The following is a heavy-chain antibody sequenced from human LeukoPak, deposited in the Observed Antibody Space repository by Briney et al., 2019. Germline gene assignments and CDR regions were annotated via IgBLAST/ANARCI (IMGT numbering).Heavy chain of an antibody. V-gene: IGHV5-51*03. CDR2: IYPGDSDT. CDR1: GYSFTNFW. Sequence: GESLKISCKGSGYSFTNFWIGWVRQMPGKGLEWMGIIYPGDSDTRYSPSFQGQVTISADKSISTAYLQWSSLKASDTAMYYCASSSSWSTSEEGDYFDYWGQGTLVTVSS. D-gene: IGHD6-13*01. J-gene: IGHJ4*02. CDR3: ASSSSWSTSEEGDYFDY.